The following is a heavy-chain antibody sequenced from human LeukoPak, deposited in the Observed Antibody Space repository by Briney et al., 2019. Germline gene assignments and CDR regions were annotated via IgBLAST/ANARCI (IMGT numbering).Heavy chain of an antibody. Sequence: SETLSLTCTVSGGSISSGSYYWSWIRQPAGKGLEWIGRIYTSGSTNYNPSLKSRVTISVDTSKNQFSLKLSSVTAADTAVYYCAREYSYGPEYYYYMDVWGKGTTVTISS. CDR2: IYTSGST. CDR3: AREYSYGPEYYYYMDV. J-gene: IGHJ6*03. D-gene: IGHD5-18*01. CDR1: GGSISSGSYY. V-gene: IGHV4-61*02.